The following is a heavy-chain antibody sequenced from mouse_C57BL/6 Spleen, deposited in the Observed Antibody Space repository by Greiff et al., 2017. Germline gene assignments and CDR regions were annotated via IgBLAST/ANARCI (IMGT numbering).Heavy chain of an antibody. CDR3: TRSYDYDWYFDV. D-gene: IGHD2-4*01. CDR1: GYTFTDYE. CDR2: IDPETGGT. J-gene: IGHJ1*03. Sequence: QVQLKQSGAELVRPGASVTLSCKASGYTFTDYEMHWVKQTPVHGLEWIGAIDPETGGTAYNQKFKGKAILTADKSSSTAYMELRSLTSEDSAVYYCTRSYDYDWYFDVWGTGTTGTVSS. V-gene: IGHV1-15*01.